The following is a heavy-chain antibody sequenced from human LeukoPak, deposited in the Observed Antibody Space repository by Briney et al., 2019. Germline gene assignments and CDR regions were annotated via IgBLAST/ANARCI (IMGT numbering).Heavy chain of an antibody. CDR1: GYTFTRYY. D-gene: IGHD2-15*01. CDR3: ARGREVDATSDFDH. V-gene: IGHV1-46*01. Sequence: ASVKVSCKASGYTFTRYYMHWVRQAPGQGLEWMGIINPSDGSTVYAQKFQGRVTMTRETSTSTVYMEAGSLRSEDTAVYYCARGREVDATSDFDHWGQGTLVTVAS. CDR2: INPSDGST. J-gene: IGHJ4*02.